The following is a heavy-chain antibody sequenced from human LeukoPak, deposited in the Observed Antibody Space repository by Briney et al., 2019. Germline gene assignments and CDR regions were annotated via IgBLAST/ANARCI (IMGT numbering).Heavy chain of an antibody. CDR3: AREGGPYRPLDY. V-gene: IGHV4-31*03. CDR2: IYYSGST. D-gene: IGHD3-16*01. J-gene: IGHJ4*02. Sequence: SETLSLTCTVSGGSIRSDAYYWSWIRQHPGKGLEWIGYIYYSGSTYYNPSLESRLTISLDTSKNQFSLKLSSVTAADTAVYFCAREGGPYRPLDYSGQGTLVTVS. CDR1: GGSIRSDAYY.